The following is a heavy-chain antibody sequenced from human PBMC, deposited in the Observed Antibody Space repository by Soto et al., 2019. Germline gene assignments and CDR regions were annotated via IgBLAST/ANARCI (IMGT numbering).Heavy chain of an antibody. CDR1: GYTFTTYG. CDR2: ISAYNGDT. Sequence: ASVKVSCKASGYTFTTYGISWVRQAPGQGLEWMGWISAYNGDTKYPQKFQGRVTMTTDTSTRTAYMELRSLRFDDTAVYYCARAHTYQGYFDNWGQGTLVTVSS. V-gene: IGHV1-18*01. J-gene: IGHJ4*02. CDR3: ARAHTYQGYFDN.